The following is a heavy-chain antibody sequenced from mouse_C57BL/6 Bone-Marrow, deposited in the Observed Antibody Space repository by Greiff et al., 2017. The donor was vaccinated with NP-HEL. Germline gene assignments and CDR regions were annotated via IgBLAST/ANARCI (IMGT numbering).Heavy chain of an antibody. V-gene: IGHV1-64*01. CDR1: GYTFTSYW. J-gene: IGHJ2*01. Sequence: QVQLQQSGAELVKPGASVKLSCKASGYTFTSYWMHWVKQRPGQGLEWIGMIHPNSGSTNYNEKFKSKATLTVDKSSSTAYMQLSSLTSEDSAVYYCARYPDSSGTGDYWGQGTTLTVSS. CDR2: IHPNSGST. CDR3: ARYPDSSGTGDY. D-gene: IGHD3-2*02.